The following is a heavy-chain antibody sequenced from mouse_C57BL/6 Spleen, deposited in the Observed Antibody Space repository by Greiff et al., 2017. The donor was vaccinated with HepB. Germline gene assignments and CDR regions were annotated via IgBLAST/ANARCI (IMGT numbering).Heavy chain of an antibody. D-gene: IGHD1-1*01. CDR1: GYTFTSYW. J-gene: IGHJ2*01. CDR2: IYPGNSDT. CDR3: TRRYDGSSYVSVYFDY. Sequence: VQLQQSGTVLARPGASVKMSCKTSGYTFTSYWMHWVKQRPGQGLEWIGAIYPGNSDTSYNQKFKGKAKLTAVTSASTAYMELSSLTNEDSAVYYCTRRYDGSSYVSVYFDYWGQGTTLTVSS. V-gene: IGHV1-5*01.